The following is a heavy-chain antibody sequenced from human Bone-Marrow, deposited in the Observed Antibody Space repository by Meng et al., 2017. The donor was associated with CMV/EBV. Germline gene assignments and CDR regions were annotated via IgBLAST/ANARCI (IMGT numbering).Heavy chain of an antibody. Sequence: GESLKISCAASGFTFSSYAMHWVRQAPGKGLEWVAVISYDGSNKYYADSVKGRFTISRDNSKNTLYLQMNSLRAEGTAVYYCARDENIVVVPAAGLYYYGMDVWGQGTTVTVSS. D-gene: IGHD2-2*01. V-gene: IGHV3-30-3*01. CDR3: ARDENIVVVPAAGLYYYGMDV. CDR2: ISYDGSNK. CDR1: GFTFSSYA. J-gene: IGHJ6*02.